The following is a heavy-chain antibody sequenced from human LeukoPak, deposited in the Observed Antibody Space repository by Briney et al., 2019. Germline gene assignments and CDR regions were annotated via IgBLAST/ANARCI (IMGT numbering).Heavy chain of an antibody. V-gene: IGHV3-48*02. D-gene: IGHD2-21*02. Sequence: PGGSLRLSCAASGFTFSSYSMNWVRQAPGKGLEWVSYISSSSSTIYYADSVKGRFTISRDNAKSSLYLQMNSLRDEDTAVYYCARDAVVTAIGVVSYYYYGMDVWGQGTTVTVSS. J-gene: IGHJ6*02. CDR3: ARDAVVTAIGVVSYYYYGMDV. CDR2: ISSSSSTI. CDR1: GFTFSSYS.